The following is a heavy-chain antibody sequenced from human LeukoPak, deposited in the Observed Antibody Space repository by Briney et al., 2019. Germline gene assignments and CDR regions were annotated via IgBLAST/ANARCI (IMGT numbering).Heavy chain of an antibody. CDR2: INGDGSST. D-gene: IGHD5-24*01. J-gene: IGHJ4*02. CDR1: GFRFSSTW. Sequence: GGALRLSCAASGFRFSSTWMHWVRQGPGKGLVWVSRINGDGSSTTYADSVQGRFTISRDNAKNTLYLQMNSLRAEDTAVYYCARTDNLDYWGQGSLVTVSS. V-gene: IGHV3-74*01. CDR3: ARTDNLDY.